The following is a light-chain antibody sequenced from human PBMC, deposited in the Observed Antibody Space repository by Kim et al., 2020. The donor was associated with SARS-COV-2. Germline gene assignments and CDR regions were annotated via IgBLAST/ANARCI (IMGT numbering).Light chain of an antibody. Sequence: SYELTQPPSVSVSPGQTASITCSGDRLGDKYASWYQQKPGQSPVLVIYSDSRRPSGIPERFSGSNSGNTATLTISGTQAIDEADYYCQAWDNNNGVFGGGTQLTVL. CDR1: RLGDKY. CDR3: QAWDNNNGV. CDR2: SDS. V-gene: IGLV3-1*01. J-gene: IGLJ3*02.